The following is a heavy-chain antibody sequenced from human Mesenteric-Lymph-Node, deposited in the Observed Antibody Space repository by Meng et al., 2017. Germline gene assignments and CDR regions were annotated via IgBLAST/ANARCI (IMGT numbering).Heavy chain of an antibody. V-gene: IGHV3-30*04. CDR1: GFTFSSYA. D-gene: IGHD3-9*01. CDR3: ARDQGLRYFDWFPYPPDY. CDR2: ISYDGSNK. Sequence: GESLKISCAASGFTFSSYAMHWVRRAPGKGLEWVAVISYDGSNKYYADSVKGRFTISRDNSKNTLYLQMNSLRAEDTAVYYCARDQGLRYFDWFPYPPDYWGQGTLVTVSS. J-gene: IGHJ4*02.